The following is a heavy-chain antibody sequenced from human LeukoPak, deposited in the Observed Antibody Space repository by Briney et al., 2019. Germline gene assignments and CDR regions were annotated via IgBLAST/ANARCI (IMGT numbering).Heavy chain of an antibody. CDR2: INPSDCST. J-gene: IGHJ3*02. V-gene: IGHV1-46*01. CDR3: ARDGTHVLRFLEWLLYTDAFDI. CDR1: GYTFTSYY. D-gene: IGHD3-3*01. Sequence: ASVKVSCKASGYTFTSYYMHWVRQAPGQGLEWMGIINPSDCSTSYAQTFQGRVTMTRDTSTSTVYMELSSLRSEDTAVYYCARDGTHVLRFLEWLLYTDAFDIWGQGTMVTVSS.